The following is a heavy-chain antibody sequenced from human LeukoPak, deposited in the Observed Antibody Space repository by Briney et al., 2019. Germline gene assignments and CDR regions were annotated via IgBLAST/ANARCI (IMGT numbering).Heavy chain of an antibody. V-gene: IGHV3-23*01. J-gene: IGHJ4*02. Sequence: PGGSLRLSCAASGFTFSSYAMSWVRKAPGKGLEWFSAISGSGGSTYYADSVKGRFTISRDNSKNTLYLQMNSLRAEDTAVYYCAKEKDYGSGSPGYWGQGTLVTVSS. D-gene: IGHD3-10*01. CDR3: AKEKDYGSGSPGY. CDR2: ISGSGGST. CDR1: GFTFSSYA.